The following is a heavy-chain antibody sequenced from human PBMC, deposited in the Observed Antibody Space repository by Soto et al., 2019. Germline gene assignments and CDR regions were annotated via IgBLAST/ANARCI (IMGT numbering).Heavy chain of an antibody. CDR2: IYYSGFT. CDR1: GDSISNSDYY. Sequence: TLSLTCSVSGDSISNSDYYWGWVRQPPGKGLEWIGNIYYSGFTYYKPSLQSRVTISVDTSRNQFSLKVSSVTAADTAVYFCARGPAGTFDYWGQGTLVTVSS. D-gene: IGHD6-13*01. CDR3: ARGPAGTFDY. V-gene: IGHV4-39*02. J-gene: IGHJ4*02.